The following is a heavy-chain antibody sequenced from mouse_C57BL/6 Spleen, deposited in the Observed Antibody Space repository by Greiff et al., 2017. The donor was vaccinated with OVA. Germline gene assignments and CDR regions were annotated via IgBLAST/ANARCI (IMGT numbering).Heavy chain of an antibody. D-gene: IGHD3-2*02. Sequence: QVQLQQSGAELVRPGASVTLSCTASGYTFTDYEMHWVKQTPVHGLEWIGAIDPDTGGTAYNQKFKGKAILTAYKSTSTAYMELRSLTSEDSAVYYCTSPSDSSGYTWFAYWGQGTLVTVSA. CDR1: GYTFTDYE. CDR3: TSPSDSSGYTWFAY. V-gene: IGHV1-15*01. CDR2: IDPDTGGT. J-gene: IGHJ3*01.